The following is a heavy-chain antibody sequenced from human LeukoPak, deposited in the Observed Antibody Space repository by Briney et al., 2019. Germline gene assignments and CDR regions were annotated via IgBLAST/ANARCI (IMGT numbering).Heavy chain of an antibody. D-gene: IGHD2-15*01. CDR3: ARDLGWGRAAGYVDY. Sequence: GGSLRLSCAASEFSVGSNYMTWVRQAPGKGLEWVSLIYSGGSTYYADSVKGRFTISRDNSKNTLYLQMNSLRAEDTAVYYCARDLGWGRAAGYVDYWGQGTLVTVSS. CDR2: IYSGGST. V-gene: IGHV3-66*01. CDR1: EFSVGSNY. J-gene: IGHJ4*02.